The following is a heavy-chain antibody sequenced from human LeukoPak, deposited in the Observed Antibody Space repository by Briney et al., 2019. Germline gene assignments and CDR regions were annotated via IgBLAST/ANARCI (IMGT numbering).Heavy chain of an antibody. CDR1: GFTFSNYV. V-gene: IGHV3-30*18. CDR2: LSYDGSNK. D-gene: IGHD6-13*01. Sequence: PGGSLRLSCAASGFTFSNYVMNWVRQAPGKGLEWVAVLSYDGSNKYYADSVEGRFTISRDNSKNMLYLQMNSLRAEDTAMYYCAKDGGSGYSSSWYYLDYWGQGTLVTVSS. J-gene: IGHJ4*02. CDR3: AKDGGSGYSSSWYYLDY.